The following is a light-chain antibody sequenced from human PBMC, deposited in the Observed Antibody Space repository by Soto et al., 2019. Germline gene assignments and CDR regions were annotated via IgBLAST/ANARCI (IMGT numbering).Light chain of an antibody. J-gene: IGKJ2*01. Sequence: DIPMTQSPSTLSASVGDRVTITCRASQSISSWLAWYQQKPGKAPKLLIYDASSLESGVPSRFSGSGSGTEFTLTISSLQPDDFATYYCQQYNSYSQTFGRGTKLEIK. V-gene: IGKV1-5*01. CDR2: DAS. CDR1: QSISSW. CDR3: QQYNSYSQT.